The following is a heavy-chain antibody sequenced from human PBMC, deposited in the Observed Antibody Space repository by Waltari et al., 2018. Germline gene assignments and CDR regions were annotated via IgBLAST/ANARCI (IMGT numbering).Heavy chain of an antibody. D-gene: IGHD1-26*01. CDR1: GFTFSSYS. CDR2: ISSSSSYI. J-gene: IGHJ6*02. Sequence: EVQLVETGGGLVKPGGSMRLDCAAAGFTFSSYSMNWVRQAPGKGLEWFSYISSSSSYIYYADSVKGRFTISRDNAKNSLYLQMNSLRAEDTAVYYCARDRGGSYAPYGMDVWGQGTTVTVSS. CDR3: ARDRGGSYAPYGMDV. V-gene: IGHV3-21*01.